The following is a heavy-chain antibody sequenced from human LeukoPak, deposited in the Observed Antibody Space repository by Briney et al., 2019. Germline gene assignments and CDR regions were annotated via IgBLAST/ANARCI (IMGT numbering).Heavy chain of an antibody. J-gene: IGHJ4*02. Sequence: GSLRLSCAASGFTFSSYSMNWVRQAPGKGLEWVSYISSTSSAIYYADSVKGRFTISRDNAKNSLFLQINSLRDEDTGVYYCARSPITTGIYFDHWGQGTLVTVSS. CDR3: ARSPITTGIYFDH. CDR1: GFTFSSYS. CDR2: ISSTSSAI. D-gene: IGHD3-22*01. V-gene: IGHV3-48*02.